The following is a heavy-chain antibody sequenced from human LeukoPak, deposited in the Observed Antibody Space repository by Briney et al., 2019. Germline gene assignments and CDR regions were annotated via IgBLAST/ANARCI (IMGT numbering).Heavy chain of an antibody. D-gene: IGHD3-22*01. CDR1: GFTFSTYW. V-gene: IGHV3-74*01. Sequence: GGSLRLSCAASGFTFSTYWMPWVRQAPGKGLVWVSRIKSDGGTNYADSVEGRFTISRDNAKKTVSLQMNSLRPEDTGVYYCARAPSEIGGYYPEYFRHWGQGTLVTVSS. CDR2: IKSDGGT. CDR3: ARAPSEIGGYYPEYFRH. J-gene: IGHJ1*01.